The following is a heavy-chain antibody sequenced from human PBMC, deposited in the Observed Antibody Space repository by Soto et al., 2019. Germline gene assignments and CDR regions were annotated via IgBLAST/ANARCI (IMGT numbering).Heavy chain of an antibody. Sequence: SETLSLTCTVSGGSISSYYWSWIRQPPGKGLEWIGYIYYSGSTNYNPSLKSRVTISVDTSKNQFSLKLSSVTAADTAVYYCARAGYCSSTSCYGEYYYYYMDVWGKGTTVT. V-gene: IGHV4-59*01. D-gene: IGHD2-2*01. J-gene: IGHJ6*03. CDR1: GGSISSYY. CDR3: ARAGYCSSTSCYGEYYYYYMDV. CDR2: IYYSGST.